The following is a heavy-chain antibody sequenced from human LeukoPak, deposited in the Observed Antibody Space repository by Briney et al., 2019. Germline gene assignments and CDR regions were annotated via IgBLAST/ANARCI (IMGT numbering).Heavy chain of an antibody. CDR2: IYPGDSDT. CDR3: ARRAMVVVGATEYYFDY. J-gene: IGHJ4*02. V-gene: IGHV5-51*01. Sequence: GASLKISCKGSGSSFTSYWIGWVRPMPGKGLEWMGIIYPGDSDTRYSPSFQGQVTISADKSISTAYLQWSSLKASDTAMYYCARRAMVVVGATEYYFDYWGQGTLVTVSS. CDR1: GSSFTSYW. D-gene: IGHD1-26*01.